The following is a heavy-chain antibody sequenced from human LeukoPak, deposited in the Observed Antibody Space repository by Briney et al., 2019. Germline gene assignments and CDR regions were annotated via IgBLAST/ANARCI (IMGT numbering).Heavy chain of an antibody. J-gene: IGHJ4*02. CDR2: FDPEDGGT. D-gene: IGHD5-12*01. CDR3: ATSLFPYSANEDS. V-gene: IGHV1-24*01. CDR1: GHTLAGLS. Sequence: ASVKVSCKVSGHTLAGLSMHWVRQAPGKGLEWMGGFDPEDGGTIYAQKLQGRLTMTEDTSTDTAYMELSSLRSEDTAIYYCATSLFPYSANEDSWGQGTLVTVSS.